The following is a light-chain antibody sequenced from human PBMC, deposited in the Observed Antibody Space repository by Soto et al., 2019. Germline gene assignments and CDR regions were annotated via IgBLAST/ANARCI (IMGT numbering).Light chain of an antibody. Sequence: SPTASLGERATINCTSSQSIFYSSNNRNYLGWYQQGPGQPPKLLIYWASTRESGVPDRFSGSGSGTDFTLTISSLQTEDVTLYYCQQYYNWPRTLGQGTKVDIK. J-gene: IGKJ1*01. CDR2: WAS. CDR3: QQYYNWPRT. V-gene: IGKV4-1*01. CDR1: QSIFYSSNNRNY.